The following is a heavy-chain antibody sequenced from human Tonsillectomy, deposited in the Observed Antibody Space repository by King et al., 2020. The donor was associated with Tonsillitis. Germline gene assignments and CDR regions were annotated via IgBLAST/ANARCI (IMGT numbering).Heavy chain of an antibody. J-gene: IGHJ4*02. CDR3: AKGEHIVARPFDY. V-gene: IGHV3-30*18. CDR1: GFTFSSYG. Sequence: VQLVESGGGVVQPGRSLRLSCAASGFTFSSYGMHWVRQAPGKGLEWVAVISYDGSNKYYADSVKGRFTISRDNSKNTLYLQMNSLRAEDMAVYYCAKGEHIVARPFDYWGQGTLVTVSS. D-gene: IGHD2-21*01. CDR2: ISYDGSNK.